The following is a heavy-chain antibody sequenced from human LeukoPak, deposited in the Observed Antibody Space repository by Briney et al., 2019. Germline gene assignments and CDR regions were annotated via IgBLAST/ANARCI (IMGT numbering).Heavy chain of an antibody. CDR2: IDTDGSST. Sequence: GGSLRLSCAASGFTFSSYWMHWVRQTPERGLVWVSRIDTDGSSTIYADSVKGRFTISRDNAKNTLFLQMNSLRADDTAVYYCTRGYVGIDYWGQGTLVTVSS. CDR1: GFTFSSYW. V-gene: IGHV3-74*01. J-gene: IGHJ4*02. D-gene: IGHD5-12*01. CDR3: TRGYVGIDY.